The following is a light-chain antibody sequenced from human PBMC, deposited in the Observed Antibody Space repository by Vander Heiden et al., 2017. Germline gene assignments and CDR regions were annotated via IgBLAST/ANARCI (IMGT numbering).Light chain of an antibody. J-gene: IGLJ2*01. V-gene: IGLV1-47*01. CDR1: SSNIGSNY. CDR3: AAWDDSLSAYVV. Sequence: QSVLIQPPSASGTPGQRVTISCSGSSSNIGSNYVYWYQQLPGTAPKLLIYRNNQRPSGVPDRFSGSKSGTSASLAISGLRSEDEADYYCAAWDDSLSAYVVFGGGTKLTVL. CDR2: RNN.